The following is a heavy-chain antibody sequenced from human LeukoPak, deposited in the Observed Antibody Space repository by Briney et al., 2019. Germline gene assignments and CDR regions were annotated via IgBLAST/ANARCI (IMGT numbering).Heavy chain of an antibody. D-gene: IGHD6-13*01. J-gene: IGHJ6*03. CDR2: IKSKTAGGAT. CDR1: GFTFSNAW. Sequence: GGSLRLSCAASGFTFSNAWMSWVRQAPGKGLEWVGRIKSKTAGGATDYAAPVQGRFTISRDDSKNTLYLQMNSLKTEDTAVYYCTTITYSSSWYRDYGDYYYMDVWGKGTTVTVSS. CDR3: TTITYSSSWYRDYGDYYYMDV. V-gene: IGHV3-15*01.